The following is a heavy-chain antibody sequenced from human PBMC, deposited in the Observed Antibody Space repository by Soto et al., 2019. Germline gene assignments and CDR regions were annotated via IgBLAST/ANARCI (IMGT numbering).Heavy chain of an antibody. J-gene: IGHJ4*02. CDR3: ARARMFSGAHHDY. D-gene: IGHD1-26*01. CDR1: GYTFTNFG. Sequence: QVHLVQSGAVVENPGASVKVSCKASGYTFTNFGINWVRQAPGQGLEWMGWITAYNGKANYPQKHQNRLTITANTSTNTAYLKLRSLRSDDTAVYFCARARMFSGAHHDYWGQGTRVTVSS. V-gene: IGHV1-18*04. CDR2: ITAYNGKA.